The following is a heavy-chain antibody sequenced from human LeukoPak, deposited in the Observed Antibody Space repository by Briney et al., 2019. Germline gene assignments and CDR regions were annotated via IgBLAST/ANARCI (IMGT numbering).Heavy chain of an antibody. CDR3: ARDHLYYGDPHFDY. J-gene: IGHJ4*02. CDR2: IYYSGST. CDR1: GGSISSYY. V-gene: IGHV4-59*01. D-gene: IGHD4-17*01. Sequence: KASETLSLTCTVSGGSISSYYWSWIRQPPGKGLEWIGYIYYSGSTNYNPSLKSRVTISVDTSKNQFSLKLSSVTAADTAVYYGARDHLYYGDPHFDYWGQGTLVTVSS.